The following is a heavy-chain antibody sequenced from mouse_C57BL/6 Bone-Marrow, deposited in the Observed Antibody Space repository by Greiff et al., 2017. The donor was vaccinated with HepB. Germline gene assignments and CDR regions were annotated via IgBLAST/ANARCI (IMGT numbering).Heavy chain of an antibody. CDR1: GYSITSDY. CDR3: ARWAYGSSYEAMDY. V-gene: IGHV3-8*01. D-gene: IGHD1-1*01. Sequence: VQLKESGPGLAKPSQTLSLTCSVTGYSITSDYWNWIREFPGNKLEYMGYISYSGSTYYNPSLKSRISITRDTSKNQYYLQLNSVTTEDTATYYCARWAYGSSYEAMDYWGQGTSVTVSS. J-gene: IGHJ4*01. CDR2: ISYSGST.